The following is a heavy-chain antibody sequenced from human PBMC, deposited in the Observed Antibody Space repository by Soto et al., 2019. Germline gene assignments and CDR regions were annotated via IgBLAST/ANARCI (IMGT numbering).Heavy chain of an antibody. V-gene: IGHV3-7*01. Sequence: GGSLRLSCAASGLTFSSYWMSWVGQAPGKGLEWVANIKQDGSEKYYVDSVKGRFTISRDNAKNSLYLQMNSLRAEDTAVYYCARDGYGSGSYFLNYYYYYGMDVWGQGTTVTVSS. D-gene: IGHD3-10*01. J-gene: IGHJ6*02. CDR2: IKQDGSEK. CDR1: GLTFSSYW. CDR3: ARDGYGSGSYFLNYYYYYGMDV.